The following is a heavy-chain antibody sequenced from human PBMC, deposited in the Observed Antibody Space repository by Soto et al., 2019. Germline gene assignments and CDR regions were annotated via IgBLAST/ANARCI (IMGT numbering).Heavy chain of an antibody. CDR2: INSDGSNT. D-gene: IGHD6-19*01. V-gene: IGHV3-74*03. CDR1: GFTFSNSW. J-gene: IGHJ6*03. Sequence: EVQLVESGGGLVQPGGSLRLSCAASGFTFSNSWMHWVRQAPGKGLVWVSRINSDGSNTKYADSVKGRFTISRDNAKNTLYMQMNSLRVEDTAIYYCAREEGDQRLAHYFDYMDVWGKGTTVTVSS. CDR3: AREEGDQRLAHYFDYMDV.